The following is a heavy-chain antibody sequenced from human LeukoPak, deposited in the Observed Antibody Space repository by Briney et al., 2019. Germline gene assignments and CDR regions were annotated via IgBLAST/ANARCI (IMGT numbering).Heavy chain of an antibody. CDR3: ARDFRYCSGGSCYKVGLEDY. CDR2: IIPIFGTA. D-gene: IGHD2-15*01. J-gene: IGHJ4*02. Sequence: SVKVSCKASGGTFSSYAISWVRQAPGQGLEWMGGIIPIFGTANYAQKFQGRVTITADESTSTAYMELSSLRSEDTAVYYCARDFRYCSGGSCYKVGLEDYWGQGTLVTVSS. CDR1: GGTFSSYA. V-gene: IGHV1-69*13.